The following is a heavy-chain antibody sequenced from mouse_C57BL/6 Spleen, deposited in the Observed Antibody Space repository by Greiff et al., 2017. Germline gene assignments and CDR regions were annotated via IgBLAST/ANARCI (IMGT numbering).Heavy chain of an antibody. J-gene: IGHJ4*01. D-gene: IGHD3-2*02. CDR3: ARGSAQATLYYAMDY. Sequence: QVQLQQSGPELVKPGASVKISCKASGYSFTSYYIHWVKQRPGQGLEWIGWIYPGSGNTKYNEKFKGKATLTADTSSSTAYMQLSSLTSEDSAVYYCARGSAQATLYYAMDYWGQGTSVTVSS. CDR2: IYPGSGNT. V-gene: IGHV1-66*01. CDR1: GYSFTSYY.